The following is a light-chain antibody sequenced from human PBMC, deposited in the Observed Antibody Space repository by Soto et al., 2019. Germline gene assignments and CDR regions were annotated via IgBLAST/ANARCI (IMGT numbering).Light chain of an antibody. CDR3: QQYDSTPWT. CDR2: GAS. J-gene: IGKJ1*01. V-gene: IGKV3-20*01. CDR1: QRLSSSS. Sequence: ELVLTQSPGTLSLSPGERAALSCRASQRLSSSSLAWYQQKPGHGPRLLIYGASRRATGIPDRFSATESGTDFTLTISSLEPEDFAVYFCQQYDSTPWTFGQGTRVESK.